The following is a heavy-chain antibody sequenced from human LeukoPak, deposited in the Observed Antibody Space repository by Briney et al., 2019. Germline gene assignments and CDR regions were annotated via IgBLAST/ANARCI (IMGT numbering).Heavy chain of an antibody. V-gene: IGHV5-51*01. J-gene: IGHJ1*01. D-gene: IGHD6-13*01. CDR2: IHPGDSNT. CDR3: AISAHGYFQY. Sequence: PGESLKISCKGSGYSFTSYWIAWVRQMPGKGLEWMAIIHPGDSNTRYSPSFQGQVTISADKSIDTAFLQWSSLKASDTAMYYCAISAHGYFQYWGQGTLVTVSS. CDR1: GYSFTSYW.